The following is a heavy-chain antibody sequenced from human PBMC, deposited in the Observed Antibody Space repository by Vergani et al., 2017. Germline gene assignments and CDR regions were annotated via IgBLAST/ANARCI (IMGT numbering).Heavy chain of an antibody. Sequence: EMQLVESGGGLVQPGGSLRLSCAASGFISSSYDMNWVRQAPGKGLEWDSYISSTSSTMSYSDSVEGRFTISRDNAKNSLYLQMNSLRAEDTAVYYCAREYSSSSGRAFDIWGQGTKVTVSS. V-gene: IGHV3-48*01. J-gene: IGHJ3*02. D-gene: IGHD6-6*01. CDR1: GFISSSYD. CDR2: ISSTSSTM. CDR3: AREYSSSSGRAFDI.